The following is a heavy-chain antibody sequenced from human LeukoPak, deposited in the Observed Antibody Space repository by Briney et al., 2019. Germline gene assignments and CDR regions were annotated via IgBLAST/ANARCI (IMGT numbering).Heavy chain of an antibody. D-gene: IGHD3-3*01. Sequence: GGSLRLSCAASGFTFSSYSMNWVRQAPGKGLEWVSYISSSSSTIYYADSVKGRFTISRDNSKNTLYLQMNSLRAEDTAVYYCAKDSYYDFWSGYPYTWFDPWGQGTLVTVSS. V-gene: IGHV3-48*01. CDR3: AKDSYYDFWSGYPYTWFDP. J-gene: IGHJ5*02. CDR2: ISSSSSTI. CDR1: GFTFSSYS.